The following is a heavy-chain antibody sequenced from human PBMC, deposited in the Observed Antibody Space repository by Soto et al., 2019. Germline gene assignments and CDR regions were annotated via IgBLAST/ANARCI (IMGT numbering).Heavy chain of an antibody. V-gene: IGHV3-30-3*01. Sequence: QVQLVESGGGVVQPGRSLRLSCAASGFTFSSYAMHWVRQAPGKGLEWVAVISYDGSNKYYADSVKGGFTISRDNSKNTLYLQMNSLRAEDTAVYYCARLGYCSSTSCYEYDYWGQGTLVTVSS. CDR1: GFTFSSYA. CDR3: ARLGYCSSTSCYEYDY. D-gene: IGHD2-2*01. J-gene: IGHJ4*02. CDR2: ISYDGSNK.